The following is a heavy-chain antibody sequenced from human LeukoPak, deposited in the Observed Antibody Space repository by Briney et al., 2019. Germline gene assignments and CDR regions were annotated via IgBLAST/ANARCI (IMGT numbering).Heavy chain of an antibody. V-gene: IGHV4-38-2*01. CDR1: GYSISSGYY. CDR3: ASGARWSPLTYYFDY. J-gene: IGHJ4*02. CDR2: IYHSGST. Sequence: PSETLSLTCAVSGYSISSGYYWGWIRQPPGKGLEWIGSIYHSGSTYYNPSLKSRVTISVDTSKNQFSLKLSSVTAADTAVYYCASGARWSPLTYYFDYWGQETRVTVSS. D-gene: IGHD4-23*01.